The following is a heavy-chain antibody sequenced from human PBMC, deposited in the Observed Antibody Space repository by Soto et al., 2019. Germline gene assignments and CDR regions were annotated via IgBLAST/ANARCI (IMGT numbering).Heavy chain of an antibody. V-gene: IGHV3-21*01. J-gene: IGHJ5*01. CDR3: ARDRTTAQPNWFDY. D-gene: IGHD1-7*01. Sequence: PGGSLRLSCAASGFTFSSYSMNWVRPAPGKGLEWVSSISSSSSYIYYADSVKGRFTISRDNAKNSLYLQMNSLRAEDTAVYYCARDRTTAQPNWFDYWGHGTLVTVSS. CDR1: GFTFSSYS. CDR2: ISSSSSYI.